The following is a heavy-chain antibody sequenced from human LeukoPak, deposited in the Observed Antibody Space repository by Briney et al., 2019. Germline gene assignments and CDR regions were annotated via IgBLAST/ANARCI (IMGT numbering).Heavy chain of an antibody. J-gene: IGHJ5*02. D-gene: IGHD3-16*01. CDR3: ARDNVLDNWFDP. CDR1: GGSISSSIYF. CDR2: IHYSGST. Sequence: TSETLSLTCTVSGGSISSSIYFWGWIRQPPGKGLEWIGSIHYSGSTYHDPSLKSRVTVSLDTSKNQFSLKLSPVTAADTAVYYCARDNVLDNWFDPWGQGTLVTVSS. V-gene: IGHV4-39*07.